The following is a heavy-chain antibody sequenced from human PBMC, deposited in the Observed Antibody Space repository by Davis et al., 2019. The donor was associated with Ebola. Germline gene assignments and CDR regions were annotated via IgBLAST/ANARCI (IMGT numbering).Heavy chain of an antibody. CDR3: AKDQVHYDFWSGYDAFDV. D-gene: IGHD3-3*01. V-gene: IGHV3-23*01. CDR2: ISNSGGST. Sequence: GESLKISCAASGFTFSTYGMTWVRQAPGKGLEWVSGISNSGGSTYYADSVKGRFTISRDNSKNTLYLQMNSLRAEDTAVYYCAKDQVHYDFWSGYDAFDVWGQGTMVTVSS. CDR1: GFTFSTYG. J-gene: IGHJ3*01.